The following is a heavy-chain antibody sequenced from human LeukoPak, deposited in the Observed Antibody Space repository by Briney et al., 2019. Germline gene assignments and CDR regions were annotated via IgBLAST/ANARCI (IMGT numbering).Heavy chain of an antibody. Sequence: SETLPLTCTVSGGSISSGSYYWSWIRQPAGKGLEWIGRIYTSGSTDYNPSLKSRVTISLDTSKNQFSLKLNSVTAADTAVYYCARKGDVWGKGTTVTVSS. CDR1: GGSISSGSYY. J-gene: IGHJ6*04. CDR2: IYTSGST. CDR3: ARKGDV. V-gene: IGHV4-61*02.